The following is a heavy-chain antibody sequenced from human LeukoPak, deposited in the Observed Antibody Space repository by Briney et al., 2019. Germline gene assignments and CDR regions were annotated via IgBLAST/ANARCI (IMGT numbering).Heavy chain of an antibody. CDR3: PWDDHSSGWYGDFDS. CDR2: ISSSGSNI. J-gene: IGHJ4*02. CDR1: GFTFSDYY. D-gene: IGHD6-19*01. Sequence: GGSLRLSCAASGFTFSDYYMSWIRQAPGKGLGWVSYISSSGSNIYYADSVKGRFTISRDNAKNSLDLQMNSRRAEATAVSSCPWDDHSSGWYGDFDSWGQGTPVTVSS. V-gene: IGHV3-11*01.